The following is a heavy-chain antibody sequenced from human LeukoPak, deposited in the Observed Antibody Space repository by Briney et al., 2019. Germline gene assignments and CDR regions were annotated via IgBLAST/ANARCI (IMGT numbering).Heavy chain of an antibody. D-gene: IGHD2-2*01. Sequence: KPSETLSLTCAVYGGSFSGYYWSWIRQPPGKGLEWIGEINHSGSTNYNPSLKSRVTISVDTSKNQFSLKLSSVTAADTAVYYCARGESPGGIVAVPAAYNWFDPWGQGTLVTVSS. J-gene: IGHJ5*02. CDR3: ARGESPGGIVAVPAAYNWFDP. CDR1: GGSFSGYY. CDR2: INHSGST. V-gene: IGHV4-34*01.